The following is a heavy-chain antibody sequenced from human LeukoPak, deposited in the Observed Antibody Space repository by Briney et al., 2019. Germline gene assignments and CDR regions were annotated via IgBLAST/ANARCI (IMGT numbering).Heavy chain of an antibody. CDR2: INHSGST. V-gene: IGHV4-34*01. J-gene: IGHJ4*02. CDR1: GGSFSGYY. CDR3: ARGSDTAAGLY. D-gene: IGHD6-13*01. Sequence: KPSETLPLTCAVYGGSFSGYYWSWIRQPPGKGLEWIGEINHSGSTNYNPSLKSRVSISVDSSKNQFSLKLSSVTAADTAVYYCARGSDTAAGLYWGQGTLVTVSS.